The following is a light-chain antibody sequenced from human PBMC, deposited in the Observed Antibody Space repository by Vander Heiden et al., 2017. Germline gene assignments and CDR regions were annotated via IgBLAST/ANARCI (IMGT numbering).Light chain of an antibody. CDR1: QDINNY. J-gene: IGKJ1*01. CDR3: QQRYSNPLT. V-gene: IGKV1-39*01. Sequence: IQLDHSPSSLSASVGDRVTITCRASQDINNYLNWYQQKPGKAPKLLIYSASSLESGDPSRFSGSGSGTDFTLTISSLQPEDFGSYYCQQRYSNPLTFGQGTKVEIK. CDR2: SAS.